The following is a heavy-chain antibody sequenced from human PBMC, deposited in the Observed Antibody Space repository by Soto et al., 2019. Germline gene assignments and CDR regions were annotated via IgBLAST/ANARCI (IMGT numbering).Heavy chain of an antibody. CDR3: ARIPYYYDSSGHREGDY. CDR2: IIPIFGTA. CDR1: GGTFSSYA. D-gene: IGHD3-22*01. J-gene: IGHJ4*02. Sequence: QVQLVQSGAEVKKPGSSVKVSCKASGGTFSSYAISWVRQAPGQGVEWMGGIIPIFGTANYAQKFQGRVTITADESTSTAYMELSSLRSEDTAVYYCARIPYYYDSSGHREGDYWGQGTLVTVSS. V-gene: IGHV1-69*01.